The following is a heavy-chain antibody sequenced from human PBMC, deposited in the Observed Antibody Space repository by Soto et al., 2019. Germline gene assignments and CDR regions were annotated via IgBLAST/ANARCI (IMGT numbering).Heavy chain of an antibody. J-gene: IGHJ4*02. Sequence: QLQLKESGPGLVKPSETLSLTCTVSGGSISSSIYYWGWIRQPPGKGLEWIGSFYYSGSTYYNPSXXXRXXISVDTSKNQFSLNLTSVTAADTAVYYCEGGSSHYWGQGTLVTVSS. CDR1: GGSISSSIYY. CDR3: EGGSSHY. CDR2: FYYSGST. V-gene: IGHV4-39*01. D-gene: IGHD6-13*01.